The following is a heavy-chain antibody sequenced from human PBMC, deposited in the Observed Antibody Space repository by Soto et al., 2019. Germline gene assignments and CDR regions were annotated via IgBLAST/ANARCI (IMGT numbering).Heavy chain of an antibody. D-gene: IGHD6-19*01. CDR2: FYYSGST. J-gene: IGHJ4*02. CDR1: GGSISSYY. CDR3: ARGGWKLFDY. V-gene: IGHV4-59*01. Sequence: PSETLSLTCTVYGGSISSYYWSWIRQPPGEGLEWIGYFYYSGSTNYNPSHKSRVTISVDTSKNQFSLKLSSVTAADTAVYYCARGGWKLFDYWGQGTLVTVS.